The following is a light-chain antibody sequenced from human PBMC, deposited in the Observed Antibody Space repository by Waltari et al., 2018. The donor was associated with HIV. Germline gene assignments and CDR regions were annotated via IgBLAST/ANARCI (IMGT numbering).Light chain of an antibody. Sequence: QSVLTQPPSASGPPGQRVTISCSGSSSTVGSNTVNWYQQLPGTAPKLLIYSNNQRPSGVPDRFSGSKSGTSASLAISGLQSEDEADYYCAVWGDSLNGPVFGGGTKLTVL. J-gene: IGLJ2*01. CDR1: SSTVGSNT. CDR2: SNN. V-gene: IGLV1-44*01. CDR3: AVWGDSLNGPV.